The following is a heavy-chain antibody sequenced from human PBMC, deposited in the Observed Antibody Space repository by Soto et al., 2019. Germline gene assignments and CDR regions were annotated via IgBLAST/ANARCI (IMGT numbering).Heavy chain of an antibody. V-gene: IGHV3-30-3*01. CDR1: EFTFSSYA. J-gene: IGHJ6*02. Sequence: PGGSLRLSCAASEFTFSSYAMHWVRQAPGKGLEWVAVISYDGSNKYYADSVKGRFTISRDNSKNTLYLQMNSLRAEDTAVYYCARDRYYDFWSGYYTYYYYYGMDVWGQGTTVTVS. CDR2: ISYDGSNK. CDR3: ARDRYYDFWSGYYTYYYYYGMDV. D-gene: IGHD3-3*01.